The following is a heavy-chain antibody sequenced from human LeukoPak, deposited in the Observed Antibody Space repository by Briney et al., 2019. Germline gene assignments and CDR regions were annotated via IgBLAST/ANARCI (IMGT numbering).Heavy chain of an antibody. J-gene: IGHJ4*02. D-gene: IGHD3-22*01. V-gene: IGHV3-33*01. CDR2: IWYVGSNK. CDR1: GFTFSSYG. Sequence: PGGSLRLSCAASGFTFSSYGMHWVRQAPGKGLEWVAVIWYVGSNKYYADSVKGRFTISRDNSKNTLYLQMSSLRAEDTAVYYCARSDYYDSSGYYVDLFDYWGQGTLVTVSS. CDR3: ARSDYYDSSGYYVDLFDY.